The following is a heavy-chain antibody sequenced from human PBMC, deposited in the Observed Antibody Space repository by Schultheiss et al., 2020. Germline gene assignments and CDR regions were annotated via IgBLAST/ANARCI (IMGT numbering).Heavy chain of an antibody. CDR3: AKISSSWHLFDY. J-gene: IGHJ4*02. Sequence: GGSLRLSCAASGFTFSSYGMHWVRQAPGKGLEWVAVISYDGSNKYYADSVKGRFTISRDNSKNTLYLQMNRLRAEDTAVYYCAKISSSWHLFDYWGQGTLVTVSS. CDR1: GFTFSSYG. D-gene: IGHD6-13*01. V-gene: IGHV3-30*18. CDR2: ISYDGSNK.